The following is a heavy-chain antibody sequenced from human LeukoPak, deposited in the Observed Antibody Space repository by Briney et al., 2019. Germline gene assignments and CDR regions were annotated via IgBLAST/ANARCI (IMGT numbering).Heavy chain of an antibody. V-gene: IGHV1-2*02. Sequence: ASVKVSCKASGYTFTNYYMYWVRQAPGQGLDWMGWINPNSGDTNYAQKFQGRVTMTRDTSISTAYMELSRLRSGDTAVYYCARRDNDCSSPSCLGFWGQGTLVTVSS. J-gene: IGHJ4*02. CDR2: INPNSGDT. D-gene: IGHD2-2*01. CDR1: GYTFTNYY. CDR3: ARRDNDCSSPSCLGF.